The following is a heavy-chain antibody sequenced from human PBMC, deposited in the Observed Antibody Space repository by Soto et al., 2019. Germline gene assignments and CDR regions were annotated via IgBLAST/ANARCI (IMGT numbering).Heavy chain of an antibody. J-gene: IGHJ4*02. D-gene: IGHD6-19*01. CDR1: GGSCSGYY. CDR3: ARGHSSGCFFDY. CDR2: INHSGST. Sequence: QVQLQQWGAGLLKPSETLSLTVAVYGGSCSGYYWSWIRQPPGKGLEWYGEINHSGSTNYNPSLKRQVTISVDTSKNQFSLKLSSVTAADTAVYYCARGHSSGCFFDYWGQGTLVTVS. V-gene: IGHV4-34*01.